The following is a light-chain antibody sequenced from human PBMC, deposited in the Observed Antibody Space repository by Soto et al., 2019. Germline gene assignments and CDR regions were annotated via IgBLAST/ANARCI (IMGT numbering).Light chain of an antibody. CDR2: DAS. J-gene: IGKJ5*01. CDR1: QDIGNY. V-gene: IGKV1-33*01. Sequence: DIQMTQSPSSLSASVGDRVTITCQASQDIGNYLNWYQQKPGKAPKLRISDASNLATGVPSRFSGSGSATDFTFTIDSLHPEDSATYYCQQFHNRLITFGQGTRLQIK. CDR3: QQFHNRLIT.